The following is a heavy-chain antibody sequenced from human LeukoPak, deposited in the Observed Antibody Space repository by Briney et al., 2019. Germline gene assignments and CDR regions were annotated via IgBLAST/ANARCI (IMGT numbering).Heavy chain of an antibody. D-gene: IGHD2-15*01. CDR1: GGSFSTHF. J-gene: IGHJ4*02. CDR2: ISESGDT. V-gene: IGHV4-34*01. Sequence: SETLSLTCGVTGGSFSTHFWAWIRQSPAKGLEWIGEISESGDTDYNPSLKRRVKISIDVSRSQLSLTLTSVTAADTAMYYCARVLGIAVVAGATEDNYFDSWGQGALVTVSS. CDR3: ARVLGIAVVAGATEDNYFDS.